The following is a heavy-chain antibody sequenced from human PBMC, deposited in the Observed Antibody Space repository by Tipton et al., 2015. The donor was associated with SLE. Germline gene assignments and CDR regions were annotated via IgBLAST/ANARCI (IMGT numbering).Heavy chain of an antibody. D-gene: IGHD6-19*01. V-gene: IGHV4-59*08. CDR2: IYYSGST. CDR1: GGSISSSY. Sequence: TLSLTCTVSGGSISSSYWSWIRQPPGKGLEWIGYIYYSGSTNYNPSLKSRVTISVDTSKNQFSLKLSSVTAADTAVYYCARTWSSGEQWLFHFDYWGQGTLVTVSS. CDR3: ARTWSSGEQWLFHFDY. J-gene: IGHJ4*02.